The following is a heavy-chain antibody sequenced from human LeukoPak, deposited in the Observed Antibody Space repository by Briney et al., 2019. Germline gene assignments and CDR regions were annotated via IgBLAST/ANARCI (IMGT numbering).Heavy chain of an antibody. CDR2: ISSSGSTI. Sequence: GGSLRLSCAAYGFTFSSYEMNWVRQAPGKGLEWVSYISSSGSTIYYADSVKGRFTISRDNAKNSLYLQMNSLRAEDTAVYYCARSESIWSGYLAAFDIWGQGTMVTVSS. V-gene: IGHV3-48*03. CDR3: ARSESIWSGYLAAFDI. D-gene: IGHD3-3*01. CDR1: GFTFSSYE. J-gene: IGHJ3*02.